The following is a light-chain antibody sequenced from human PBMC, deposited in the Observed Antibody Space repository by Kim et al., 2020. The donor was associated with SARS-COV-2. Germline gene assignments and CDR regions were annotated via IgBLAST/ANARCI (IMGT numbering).Light chain of an antibody. J-gene: IGLJ3*02. CDR2: DVS. CDR3: TSYTISNTWV. V-gene: IGLV2-14*04. CDR1: NSDIGNFNS. Sequence: GQSITISCTGSNSDIGNFNSVSWFQQYPGSVPKLLTYDVSVRSSGVSHRFSASKSDNTASLTISGLQAEDDAVYYCTSYTISNTWVFGGGTQLTVL.